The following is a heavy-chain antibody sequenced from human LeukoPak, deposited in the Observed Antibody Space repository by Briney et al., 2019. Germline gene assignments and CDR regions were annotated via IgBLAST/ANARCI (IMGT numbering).Heavy chain of an antibody. J-gene: IGHJ4*02. CDR2: IIPIFGTA. V-gene: IGHV1-69*01. D-gene: IGHD3-22*01. CDR3: ARDFPSRAYYYDSSGYSSFDY. Sequence: SVKVSCKASGGTFSSYAISWVRQGPGQGLEWMGGIIPIFGTANYAQKFQGRVTITADESTSTAHMELSSLRSEDTAVYYCARDFPSRAYYYDSSGYSSFDYWGQGTLVTVSS. CDR1: GGTFSSYA.